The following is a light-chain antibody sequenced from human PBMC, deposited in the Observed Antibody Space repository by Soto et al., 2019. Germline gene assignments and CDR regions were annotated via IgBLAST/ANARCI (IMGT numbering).Light chain of an antibody. CDR3: QQIYSAPLT. Sequence: DIPMTQSPASLFASVGDSVTITCRASQTITTYLNWYRQKPGKAPKLLIYAASSLQSGVPSRFSGSGSETEFTRTISSLQPEDFATYFCQQIYSAPLTFGGGTKVEIK. V-gene: IGKV1-39*01. CDR2: AAS. CDR1: QTITTY. J-gene: IGKJ4*01.